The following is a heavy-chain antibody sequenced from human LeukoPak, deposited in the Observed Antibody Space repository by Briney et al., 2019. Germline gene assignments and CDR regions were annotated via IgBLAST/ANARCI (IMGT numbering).Heavy chain of an antibody. CDR3: ARVYSSGSYYYYGMDV. D-gene: IGHD3-10*01. CDR2: INPNSGGT. V-gene: IGHV1-2*02. CDR1: GYTFTGYY. J-gene: IGHJ6*02. Sequence: GASVKVSCKASGYTFTGYYMHWVRQAPGQGLEWLGWINPNSGGTNYAQKFQGRVTMTRDTSISTAYMELSRLRSDDTAVYYCARVYSSGSYYYYGMDVWGQGTTVTVSS.